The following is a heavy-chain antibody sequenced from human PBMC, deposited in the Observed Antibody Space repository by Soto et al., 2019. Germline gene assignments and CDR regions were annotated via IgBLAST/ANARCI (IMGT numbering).Heavy chain of an antibody. CDR1: GYTFTSYG. D-gene: IGHD1-20*01. V-gene: IGHV1-18*01. CDR2: ISAYNGNT. Sequence: ASVKVSCKAAGYTFTSYGISWVRQAPGQGLEWMGWISAYNGNTNYAQKLQGRVTMTTDTSTSTAYMELRSLRSDDTAVYYCARDIGGITGMSFDPWGQGTLVTVSS. J-gene: IGHJ5*02. CDR3: ARDIGGITGMSFDP.